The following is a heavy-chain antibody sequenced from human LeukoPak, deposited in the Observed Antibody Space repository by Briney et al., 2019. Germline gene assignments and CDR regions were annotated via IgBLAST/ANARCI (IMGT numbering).Heavy chain of an antibody. D-gene: IGHD3-10*01. Sequence: GGSLRLSCAASGFTFSSYWMSWDRQAPGKGLEWVANIKQDGGEKYYVESVKGRFTISRDNVKNSLYLQMNSLRVEDTAVYCCARDPMVRGVMSFDIWGQGTMVTVSS. V-gene: IGHV3-7*01. CDR2: IKQDGGEK. CDR3: ARDPMVRGVMSFDI. CDR1: GFTFSSYW. J-gene: IGHJ3*02.